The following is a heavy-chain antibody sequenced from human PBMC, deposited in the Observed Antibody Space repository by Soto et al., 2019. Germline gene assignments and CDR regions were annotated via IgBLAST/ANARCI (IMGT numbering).Heavy chain of an antibody. D-gene: IGHD1-26*01. V-gene: IGHV3-49*03. Sequence: GGSLRLSCTASGFTFGDYAMSWFRQAPGKGLEWVGFIRSKAYGGTTEYAASVKGRFTISRDDSKSIAYLQMNSLKTEDTAVYYCTRVVGATSGPSDYWGQGTLVTVSS. CDR1: GFTFGDYA. CDR3: TRVVGATSGPSDY. J-gene: IGHJ4*02. CDR2: IRSKAYGGTT.